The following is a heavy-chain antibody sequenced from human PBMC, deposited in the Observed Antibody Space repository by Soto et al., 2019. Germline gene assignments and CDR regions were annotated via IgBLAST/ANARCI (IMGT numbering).Heavy chain of an antibody. CDR2: IRSKANSYAT. Sequence: EVQLVESGGGLVQPGGSLKLSCAASGFTFSGSAMHWVRQASGKGLEWVGSIRSKANSYATAYAASVKGRFTISRDDSKNTADLQMNSLKTEDTAVYYCTRKKGDLGIYYYYYMDVWGKGTTVTVSS. J-gene: IGHJ6*03. D-gene: IGHD1-26*01. CDR3: TRKKGDLGIYYYYYMDV. CDR1: GFTFSGSA. V-gene: IGHV3-73*01.